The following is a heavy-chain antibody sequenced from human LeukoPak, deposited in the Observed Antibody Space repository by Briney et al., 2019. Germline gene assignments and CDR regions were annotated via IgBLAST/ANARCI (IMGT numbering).Heavy chain of an antibody. V-gene: IGHV4-34*01. CDR3: ARIGDVVVFDY. D-gene: IGHD2-15*01. CDR1: GGSFSGYY. J-gene: IGHJ4*02. Sequence: SENLSLTCAVYGGSFSGYYWSWIRQPPGKGLEWIGEINHSGSTNYNPSLKSRVTISVDTSKNQFSLKLSSVTAADTAVYYCARIGDVVVFDYWGQGTLVTVSS. CDR2: INHSGST.